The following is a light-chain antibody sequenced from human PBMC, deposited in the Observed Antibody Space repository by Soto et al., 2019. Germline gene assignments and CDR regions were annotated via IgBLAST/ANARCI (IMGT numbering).Light chain of an antibody. CDR3: NSYAGGLVL. V-gene: IGLV2-11*01. Sequence: QSALTQPRSVSGSPGQSVTISCTGTNNDVGFYNYVSWYQQQLGKAPKLLIYDVNKRPSGVPPRFSGSKSANTASLTISGLQAADEDDYYCNSYAGGLVLFGGGTKVTVL. CDR1: NNDVGFYNY. CDR2: DVN. J-gene: IGLJ2*01.